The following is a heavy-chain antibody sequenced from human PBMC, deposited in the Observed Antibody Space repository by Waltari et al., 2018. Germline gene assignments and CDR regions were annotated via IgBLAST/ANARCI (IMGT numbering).Heavy chain of an antibody. CDR1: GYPFTGYA. Sequence: QVQLVQSGAEVKKPGASVTVSCKASGYPFTGYAIHWVRQAPGHRLEWMGRINDNSGNKEVSQKFGGRVTITRDTYLSTAYMEMGSLRYEDTSIYYCVRGYHGGAWIVDYWGQGTPVTVSS. J-gene: IGHJ4*02. CDR3: VRGYHGGAWIVDY. D-gene: IGHD1-1*01. V-gene: IGHV1-3*01. CDR2: INDNSGNK.